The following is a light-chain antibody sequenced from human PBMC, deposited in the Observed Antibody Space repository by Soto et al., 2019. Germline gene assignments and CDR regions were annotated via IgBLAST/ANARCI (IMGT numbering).Light chain of an antibody. CDR1: QGISSY. Sequence: AILLTQSPSSLSVSPGDRVTITCRASQGISSYLAWYQQKPGKAPKLLIYAASTLQSGVPSRFSGSGSGTDFTLTISCLQSEDFATYYCQQYYSYPHTFGQGTKLEIK. V-gene: IGKV1-8*01. J-gene: IGKJ2*01. CDR3: QQYYSYPHT. CDR2: AAS.